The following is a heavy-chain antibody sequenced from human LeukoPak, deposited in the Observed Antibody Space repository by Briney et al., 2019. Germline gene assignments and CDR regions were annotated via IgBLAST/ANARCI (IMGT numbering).Heavy chain of an antibody. CDR1: GGSISCGGYY. CDR3: TRRTSYHVYYYYYMDV. Sequence: SESLSLTCSVSGGSISCGGYYSSWIRQHPGKGLECIGYIYYSGSTYYNPSLKNRVTISVDMSKNQFSLKLSSVTAGDTAVNYCTRRTSYHVYYYYYMDVWGKGTTVTVSS. J-gene: IGHJ6*03. D-gene: IGHD2-2*01. V-gene: IGHV4-31*03. CDR2: IYYSGST.